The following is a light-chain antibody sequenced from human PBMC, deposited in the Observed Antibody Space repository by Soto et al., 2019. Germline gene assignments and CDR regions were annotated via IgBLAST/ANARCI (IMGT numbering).Light chain of an antibody. V-gene: IGKV4-1*01. Sequence: VITHSPDSLSVALGPTSTINCKSSPSVLYISNNKNYLAWYQQKPGQPPKLLIYWASTRESGVPDRFSGSGSGTDFTLTISSLQAEDVAVYYCQQYYSTPLTFGGGTKVDI. J-gene: IGKJ4*01. CDR1: PSVLYISNNKNY. CDR3: QQYYSTPLT. CDR2: WAS.